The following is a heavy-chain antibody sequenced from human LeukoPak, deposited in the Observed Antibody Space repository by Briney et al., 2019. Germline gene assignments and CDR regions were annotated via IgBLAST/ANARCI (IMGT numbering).Heavy chain of an antibody. D-gene: IGHD3-10*01. J-gene: IGHJ4*02. CDR2: ISVSGENT. Sequence: QPGGSLRLSCAASGFTFSRYWMHWVRQAPGKGLQWVSTISVSGENTYYADSVKGRFTISRDISKSTLYLQMNSLRDEDTAVYYCAKYGSGSYYNGLYWGQGTLVTVSS. V-gene: IGHV3-23*01. CDR1: GFTFSRYW. CDR3: AKYGSGSYYNGLY.